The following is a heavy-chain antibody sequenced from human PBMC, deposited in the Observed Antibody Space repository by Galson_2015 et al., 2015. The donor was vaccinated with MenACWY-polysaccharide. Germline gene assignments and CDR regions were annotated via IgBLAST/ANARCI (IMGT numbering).Heavy chain of an antibody. J-gene: IGHJ4*02. V-gene: IGHV1-69*06. CDR3: ARVPFRELTMVRGPLDY. D-gene: IGHD3-10*01. CDR1: GGSFSSFG. Sequence: SVKVSCKASGGSFSSFGVSWVRQAPGQGLEWMGGIIPVFETSTYAQKFQGGVTISADKSTTTTFMEVTSLTSEDTAVYYCARVPFRELTMVRGPLDYWGQGTPVTVSS. CDR2: IIPVFETS.